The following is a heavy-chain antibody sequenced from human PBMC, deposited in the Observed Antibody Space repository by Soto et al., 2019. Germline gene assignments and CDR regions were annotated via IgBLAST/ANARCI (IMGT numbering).Heavy chain of an antibody. J-gene: IGHJ6*02. CDR1: GYTFTNYW. CDR3: ARHSSSWHRHYYYYGMDV. D-gene: IGHD6-13*01. Sequence: PGESLKISCKGSGYTFTNYWIGWVRQMPGKGLEWMGIIYPGDSDTRYSPSFQGQVTISADKSISTAYLQWSSLKASDTAMYYCARHSSSWHRHYYYYGMDVWGQGTTVTVSS. V-gene: IGHV5-51*01. CDR2: IYPGDSDT.